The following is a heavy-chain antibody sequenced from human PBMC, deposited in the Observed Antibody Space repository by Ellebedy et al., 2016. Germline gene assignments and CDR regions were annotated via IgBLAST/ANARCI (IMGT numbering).Heavy chain of an antibody. D-gene: IGHD3-10*01. CDR2: IYHSGST. CDR1: GGSISSGDYY. V-gene: IGHV4-39*07. CDR3: ARAPGAGALDY. Sequence: SETLSLTCTVSGGSISSGDYYWSWIRQPPGKGLEWIGEIYHSGSTNYNPSLKSRVTISVDKSKNQFSLKLSSVTAADTAVYYCARAPGAGALDYWGQGTLVTVSS. J-gene: IGHJ4*02.